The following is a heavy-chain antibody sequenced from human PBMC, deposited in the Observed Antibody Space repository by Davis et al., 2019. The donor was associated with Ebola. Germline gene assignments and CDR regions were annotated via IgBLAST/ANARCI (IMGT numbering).Heavy chain of an antibody. J-gene: IGHJ6*02. D-gene: IGHD2-8*01. Sequence: AASVKVSCKASGYTFTGYYMHWVRQAPAQGLGWMGWINPNSGGTNYAQKFQGRVTMTRDTSISTAYMELRRLRSDDTAVYYCERERGIVQTGGMDVWGQGTTVTVSS. CDR1: GYTFTGYY. V-gene: IGHV1-2*02. CDR3: ERERGIVQTGGMDV. CDR2: INPNSGGT.